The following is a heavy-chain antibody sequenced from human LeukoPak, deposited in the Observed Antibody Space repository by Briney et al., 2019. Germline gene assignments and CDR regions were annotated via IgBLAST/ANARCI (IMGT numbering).Heavy chain of an antibody. J-gene: IGHJ3*02. CDR2: INSDGSST. CDR3: ARDLWSRGWYDAFDI. V-gene: IGHV3-74*01. Sequence: GGSLRLSCAASGFTFSNYGLSWVRQAPGKGLVWVSRINSDGSSTSYADSVKGRFTISRDNAKNTLYLQMNSLRAEDTAVYYCARDLWSRGWYDAFDIWGQGTMVTVSS. D-gene: IGHD6-19*01. CDR1: GFTFSNYG.